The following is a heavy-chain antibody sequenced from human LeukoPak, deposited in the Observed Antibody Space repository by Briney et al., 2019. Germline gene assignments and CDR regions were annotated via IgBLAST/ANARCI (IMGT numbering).Heavy chain of an antibody. Sequence: ASVTVSYKASGFTFTDHYMHWVRQAPGQGLEWMGWINGKRGDTNYAQNFQDRVTMTRDTSTSTVYMELSRLTVDDTAVYYCARDHVWGVDYWGQGTLVTVSS. CDR1: GFTFTDHY. CDR3: ARDHVWGVDY. D-gene: IGHD3-10*01. CDR2: INGKRGDT. J-gene: IGHJ4*02. V-gene: IGHV1-2*02.